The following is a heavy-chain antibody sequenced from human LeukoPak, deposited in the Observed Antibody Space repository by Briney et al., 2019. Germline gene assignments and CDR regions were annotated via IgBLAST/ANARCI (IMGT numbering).Heavy chain of an antibody. D-gene: IGHD5-18*01. J-gene: IGHJ6*03. V-gene: IGHV1-69*13. CDR1: GGTFSSNA. CDR3: ARDRLSARYYYYYMDV. Sequence: ASVKVSCKXSGGTFSSNAISWVRQAPGQGLEWMGGIIPIFGTANYAQKFQGRVTITADESTSTAYMELSSLRSEDTAVYYCARDRLSARYYYYYMDVWGKGTTVTVSS. CDR2: IIPIFGTA.